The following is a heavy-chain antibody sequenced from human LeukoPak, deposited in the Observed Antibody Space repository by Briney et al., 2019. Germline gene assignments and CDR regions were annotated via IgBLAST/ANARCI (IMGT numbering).Heavy chain of an antibody. CDR3: ARGLGSRYSSSWTSYYFDY. V-gene: IGHV3-53*01. CDR2: IYSSGST. D-gene: IGHD6-13*01. CDR1: GFTVSSNY. Sequence: GGSLRLSCAASGFTVSSNYMSWVRQAPGKGLEWVSVIYSSGSTYYADSVKGRFTISRDNSKNTLYLQMNSLRAEDTAVYYCARGLGSRYSSSWTSYYFDYWGQGTLVTVSS. J-gene: IGHJ4*02.